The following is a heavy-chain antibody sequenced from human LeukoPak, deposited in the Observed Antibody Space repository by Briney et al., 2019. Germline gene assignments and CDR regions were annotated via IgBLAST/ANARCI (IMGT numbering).Heavy chain of an antibody. D-gene: IGHD6-13*01. J-gene: IGHJ5*02. V-gene: IGHV1-2*02. Sequence: ASVKVSCKASGYTFTGYYMHWVRQAPGQGLEWMGWINPNSGGTNYAQKFQGRVTMTRDTSISTAYMELSRLGSDDTAVYYCARDAAAADIYWFDPWGQGTLVTVSS. CDR3: ARDAAAADIYWFDP. CDR2: INPNSGGT. CDR1: GYTFTGYY.